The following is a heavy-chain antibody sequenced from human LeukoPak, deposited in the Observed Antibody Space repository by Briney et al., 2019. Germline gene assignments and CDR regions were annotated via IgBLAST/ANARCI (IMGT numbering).Heavy chain of an antibody. V-gene: IGHV3-7*01. J-gene: IGHJ6*03. D-gene: IGHD3-3*01. CDR1: GFTFSSYW. CDR3: ARGRFLEWLTYYYYYMDV. Sequence: PGGSLRLSCAASGFTFSSYWMSWVRQAPGKGLEWVANIKQDGSEKYYVDSVKGRFTISRDNAKNSLYLQMNSLRAEDTAVYYCARGRFLEWLTYYYYYMDVWGKGTTVTVSS. CDR2: IKQDGSEK.